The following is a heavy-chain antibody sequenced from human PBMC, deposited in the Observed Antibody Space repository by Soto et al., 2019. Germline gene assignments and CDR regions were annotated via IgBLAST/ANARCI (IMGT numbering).Heavy chain of an antibody. CDR1: GGTISGYY. CDR3: ARGQRFSDWFDP. J-gene: IGHJ5*02. Sequence: QVHLQESGPGLVKPSETLSLTCSVSGGTISGYYWTWIRQPAGKGLEWIGRIYSSGNTKYNPSLQSRVTMSLDTSNNQLSLRRTSVTAADTAVYYCARGQRFSDWFDPWGQGTLVTVSS. D-gene: IGHD3-3*01. V-gene: IGHV4-4*07. CDR2: IYSSGNT.